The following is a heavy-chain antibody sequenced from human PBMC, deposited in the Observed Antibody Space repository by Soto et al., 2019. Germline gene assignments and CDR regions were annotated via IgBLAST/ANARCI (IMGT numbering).Heavy chain of an antibody. CDR1: GGTFSSYA. CDR2: IIPIFGTA. J-gene: IGHJ3*02. D-gene: IGHD1-7*01. V-gene: IGHV1-69*01. Sequence: QVQLVQSGAEVKKPGSSVKVSCKASGGTFSSYAISWVRQAPGQGLEWMGGIIPIFGTANYAQKFQGRVTSTADESRRTAEMEMSSLIAEDTAVYYCARRGVTGTTGAGDAFDIWGQGTMVTVSS. CDR3: ARRGVTGTTGAGDAFDI.